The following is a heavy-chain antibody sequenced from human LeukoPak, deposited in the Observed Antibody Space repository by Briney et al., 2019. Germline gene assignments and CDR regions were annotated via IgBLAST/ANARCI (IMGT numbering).Heavy chain of an antibody. CDR1: GLTFNNYA. CDR2: ISGSGSST. Sequence: GGPLGLSFAAPGLTFNNYAMGWVAKAPGKGLEWVSAISGSGSSTYYADSVKGRFTISRDNSKNTLYLQMNSLRAEDTGVYYCANLATYYYGSGSYYKDYWGQGTLVTVSS. CDR3: ANLATYYYGSGSYYKDY. V-gene: IGHV3-23*01. J-gene: IGHJ4*02. D-gene: IGHD3-10*01.